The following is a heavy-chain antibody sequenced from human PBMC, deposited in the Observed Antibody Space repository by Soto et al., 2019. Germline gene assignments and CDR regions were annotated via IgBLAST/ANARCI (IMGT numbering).Heavy chain of an antibody. J-gene: IGHJ4*02. CDR3: ARDYAYSPDY. CDR2: VGSSGSPT. CDR1: GFTFTSYS. D-gene: IGHD5-18*01. V-gene: IGHV3-48*02. Sequence: PGGSLRLSCVASGFTFTSYSMNWVRQAPGKGLEWISYVGSSGSPTMYADSVKGRFTISRNNAQNSLDLQMNNLRDDDTAVYYCARDYAYSPDYWGQGTLVTVSS.